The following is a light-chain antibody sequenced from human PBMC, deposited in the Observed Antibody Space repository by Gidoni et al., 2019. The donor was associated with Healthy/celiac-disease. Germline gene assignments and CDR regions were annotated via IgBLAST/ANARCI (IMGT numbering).Light chain of an antibody. CDR2: GAS. J-gene: IGKJ1*01. Sequence: ELVLTQSPGTLSLSPGERATLSCRASQSVSSSYLAWYQQKPGQAPMLLIYGASSRATGIPDRFSGSWSGTDFTLTISRLEPEDFAVYYCQQYGSSPWTFGQGTKVEIK. CDR1: QSVSSSY. CDR3: QQYGSSPWT. V-gene: IGKV3-20*01.